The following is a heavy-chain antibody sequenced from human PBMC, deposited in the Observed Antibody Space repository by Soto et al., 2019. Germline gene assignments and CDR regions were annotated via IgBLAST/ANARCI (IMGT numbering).Heavy chain of an antibody. CDR1: GFTFSDYS. CDR2: ISSGGRSI. J-gene: IGHJ5*01. V-gene: IGHV3-21*01. D-gene: IGHD6-19*01. CDR3: AREDAKYSSGWYGWCDS. Sequence: EVQLVESGGGLVKPGGSLRLSCAASGFTFSDYSMNWVRQSPGKGLEWVASISSGGRSIYYSDSVKGRFTISRDNAQNSLFLHMSSLRAEDTAVYYCAREDAKYSSGWYGWCDSWGQGTLVTVSS.